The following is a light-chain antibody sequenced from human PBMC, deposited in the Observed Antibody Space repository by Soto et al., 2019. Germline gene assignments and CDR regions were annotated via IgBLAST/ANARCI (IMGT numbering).Light chain of an antibody. J-gene: IGLJ2*01. CDR2: GVS. V-gene: IGLV2-14*03. Sequence: QSVLTQPASVSGSPGQSITISCTGTSSDVGGYNYVSWYQHHPGKAPELMIYGVSNRPSGVSNRFSGSKSGNTASLTISGLQAEDEADYYCSSYTRSSTLVFGGGTKVTVL. CDR1: SSDVGGYNY. CDR3: SSYTRSSTLV.